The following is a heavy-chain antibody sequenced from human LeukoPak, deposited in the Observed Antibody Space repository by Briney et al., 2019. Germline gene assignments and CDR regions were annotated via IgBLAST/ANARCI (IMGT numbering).Heavy chain of an antibody. J-gene: IGHJ4*02. Sequence: SETLSLTCNVSGGSISGYHWSWIRQPPGKGLEWLGYIYYSGSSNYNPSLKSRVTMSADTSKNQFSLRLTSVTAADTAVYYCVRETSGSSRTEYWGQGTLVTVSS. CDR3: VRETSGSSRTEY. V-gene: IGHV4-59*12. CDR1: GGSISGYH. CDR2: IYYSGSS. D-gene: IGHD6-13*01.